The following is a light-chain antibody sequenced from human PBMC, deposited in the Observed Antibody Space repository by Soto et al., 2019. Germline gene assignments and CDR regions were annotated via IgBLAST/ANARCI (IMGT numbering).Light chain of an antibody. J-gene: IGKJ1*01. CDR3: MQGTHWPWT. Sequence: DVVMTQSPLSLPVTLGQPASISCRSSQSLIHSDGSTYLSWFQQRPGQSPRRLIYEVSDRDSGVXDTXSGSGSGTDFTLKISRVEAEDVGVYYCMQGTHWPWTFGQGTEVEIK. CDR1: QSLIHSDGSTY. CDR2: EVS. V-gene: IGKV2-30*02.